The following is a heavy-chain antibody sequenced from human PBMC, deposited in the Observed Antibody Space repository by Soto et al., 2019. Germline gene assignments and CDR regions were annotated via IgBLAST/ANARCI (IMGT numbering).Heavy chain of an antibody. J-gene: IGHJ4*02. Sequence: QSQTLSLTCAISGDSVSSNSAAWNWIRQSPSRGLEWLGRTYYRSKWYNDYAVSVKSRITINPDTSKNQFSLQLNSVTPEDTAVYYCARALEAYGPIIRFDYWGQGTLVTVSS. V-gene: IGHV6-1*01. CDR3: ARALEAYGPIIRFDY. CDR2: TYYRSKWYN. D-gene: IGHD1-1*01. CDR1: GDSVSSNSAA.